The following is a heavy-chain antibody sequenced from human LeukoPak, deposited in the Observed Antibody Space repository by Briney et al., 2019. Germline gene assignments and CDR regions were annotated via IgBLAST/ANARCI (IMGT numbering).Heavy chain of an antibody. J-gene: IGHJ4*02. Sequence: SGGSLRLSCTASGFTFTDVWMSWVRQVPGKGLEWVGRIISISGGGTSDYPATVKGRFSISRDDSKNTLYLQMNSLKTEDTAVYYCATDRGEWVVDFRGQGSLVTVSS. V-gene: IGHV3-15*01. CDR2: IISISGGGTS. CDR3: ATDRGEWVVDF. CDR1: GFTFTDVW. D-gene: IGHD3-16*01.